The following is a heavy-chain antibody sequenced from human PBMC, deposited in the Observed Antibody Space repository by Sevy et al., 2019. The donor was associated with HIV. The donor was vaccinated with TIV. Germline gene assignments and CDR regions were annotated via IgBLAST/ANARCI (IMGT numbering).Heavy chain of an antibody. Sequence: GGSLRLSCAASGFTFIRYAMNWVRQAPGKGLEWVAVISSDGRNKYYEDSVKGRFTISRDNSKNTLYLQMNSLRSEDTAVYYCAREKGESSSSFLGELSYWGQGTLVTVSS. CDR3: AREKGESSSSFLGELSY. CDR1: GFTFIRYA. V-gene: IGHV3-30*04. J-gene: IGHJ4*02. D-gene: IGHD3-16*02. CDR2: ISSDGRNK.